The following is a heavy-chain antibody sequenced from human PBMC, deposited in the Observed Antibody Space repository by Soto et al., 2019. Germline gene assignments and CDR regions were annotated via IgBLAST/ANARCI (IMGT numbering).Heavy chain of an antibody. D-gene: IGHD6-13*01. Sequence: SETLSLTCTVSGGSLSSSSYYWGWIRQPPGKGLEWIGEINHSGSTNYNPSLKSRVTISVDTSKNQFSLKLSSVTAADTAVYYCERGGTAASQGWFDPWGQGTLDTVSS. J-gene: IGHJ5*02. CDR3: ERGGTAASQGWFDP. CDR2: INHSGST. V-gene: IGHV4-39*07. CDR1: GGSLSSSSYY.